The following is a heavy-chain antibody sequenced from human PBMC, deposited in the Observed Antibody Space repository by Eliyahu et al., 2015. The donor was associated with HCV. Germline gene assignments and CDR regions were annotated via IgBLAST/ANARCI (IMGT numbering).Heavy chain of an antibody. Sequence: EVQLVESGGGLVKPGGSLXLSXTXXGFSLGSHAMNWVRQVPGKGLEWVASISSGSSFIEYSDAVKGRFAISRDNTKNSVFLQMTSLRGDDTAIYYCARVWVEQIVYFDHWGQGALVTVSA. D-gene: IGHD1-26*01. V-gene: IGHV3-21*04. CDR1: GFSLGSHA. J-gene: IGHJ1*01. CDR3: ARVWVEQIVYFDH. CDR2: ISSGSSFI.